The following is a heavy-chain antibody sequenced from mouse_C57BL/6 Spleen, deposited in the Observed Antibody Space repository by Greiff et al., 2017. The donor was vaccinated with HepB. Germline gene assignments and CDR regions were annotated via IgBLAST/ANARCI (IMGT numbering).Heavy chain of an antibody. CDR2: IYPGDGDT. CDR3: ARPLYYSNYDYYAMDY. D-gene: IGHD2-5*01. CDR1: GYAFSSSW. Sequence: VKLMESGPELVKPGASVKISCKASGYAFSSSWMNWVKQRPGKGLEWIGRIYPGDGDTNYNGKFKGKATLTADKSSSTAYMQLSSLTSEDSAVYFCARPLYYSNYDYYAMDYWGQGTSVTVSS. V-gene: IGHV1-82*01. J-gene: IGHJ4*01.